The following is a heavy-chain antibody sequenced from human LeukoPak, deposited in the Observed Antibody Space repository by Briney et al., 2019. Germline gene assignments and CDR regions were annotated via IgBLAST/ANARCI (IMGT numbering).Heavy chain of an antibody. Sequence: PGGSLRLSCAASGFTFSSYGMHWVRQAPGKGLEWVAFIRYDGSNKYYADSVKGRFTISRDNAKNSLYLQMNSLRAEDTAVYYCARAIYSSSWYVSYWGQGTLVTVSS. CDR3: ARAIYSSSWYVSY. D-gene: IGHD6-13*01. J-gene: IGHJ4*02. V-gene: IGHV3-30*02. CDR2: IRYDGSNK. CDR1: GFTFSSYG.